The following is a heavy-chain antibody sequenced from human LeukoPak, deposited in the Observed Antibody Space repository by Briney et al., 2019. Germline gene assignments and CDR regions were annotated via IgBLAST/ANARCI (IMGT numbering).Heavy chain of an antibody. CDR1: GYSLTSYW. J-gene: IGHJ4*02. D-gene: IGHD3-10*01. CDR3: ARGRFGERAFDY. Sequence: GESLKISCTGSGYSLTSYWIGWVRQMPGKGLEWVGIIYSGDSDIRYSPSFQGQVTISADKSISTAYLQWSSLKASDTAMYYCARGRFGERAFDYWGQGTLVTVSS. V-gene: IGHV5-51*01. CDR2: IYSGDSDI.